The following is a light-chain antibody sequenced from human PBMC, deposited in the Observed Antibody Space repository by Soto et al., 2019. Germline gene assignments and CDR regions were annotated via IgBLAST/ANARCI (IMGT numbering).Light chain of an antibody. CDR1: SSDVGRYNY. CDR2: EVS. J-gene: IGLJ2*01. Sequence: QSALTQPASVSGSPGQSITISCTGTSSDVGRYNYVSWYQHHPGKAPKLMISEVSNRPSGVSNRFSGSKSGNTASLTISGLQAEAEADYYCSSYTSSSYVVFGGGTKLTVL. CDR3: SSYTSSSYVV. V-gene: IGLV2-14*01.